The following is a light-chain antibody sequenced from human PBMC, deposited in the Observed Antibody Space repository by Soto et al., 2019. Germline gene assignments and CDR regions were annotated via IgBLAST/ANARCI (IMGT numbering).Light chain of an antibody. V-gene: IGKV3-20*01. CDR2: GAA. CDR1: QSISNNH. CDR3: QQYGSSPPT. Sequence: EIVLTQSPGTLSLSPGERATLSCRASQSISNNHLAWYQQKPGQAPRLLIYGAASRATDIPDRYSGSGSGTDFTLTLSGLEPEDFAVYYCQQYGSSPPTFGQGTTVEIK. J-gene: IGKJ1*01.